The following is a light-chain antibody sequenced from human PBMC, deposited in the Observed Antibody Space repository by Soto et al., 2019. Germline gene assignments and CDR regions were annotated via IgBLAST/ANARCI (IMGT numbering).Light chain of an antibody. Sequence: QPVLTQSPSASASLGASVNLTCTLSSGHSTYAIAWHQQQPEKGPRYLMKLNSDGSHTKGDGIPDRFSGSSSGAERYLTVSSLQSDDEDDYYCQTWGTGIRVFGTGTKVTVL. V-gene: IGLV4-69*01. CDR3: QTWGTGIRV. CDR2: LNSDGSH. CDR1: SGHSTYA. J-gene: IGLJ1*01.